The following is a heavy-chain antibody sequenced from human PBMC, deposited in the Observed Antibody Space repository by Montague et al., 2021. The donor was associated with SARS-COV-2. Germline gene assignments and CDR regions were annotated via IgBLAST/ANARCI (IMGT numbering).Heavy chain of an antibody. D-gene: IGHD2-15*01. Sequence: SETLSLTCAVYGGSFRGYYWSWIRQPPGKGLEWIGEINHSGSTNYNPSLKSRVTISVDTSKNQFSLKLSSVTAADTAVYYCARGSGCCGGSCYSEWDPHYEYGMDVWGQGTTVTVSS. CDR2: INHSGST. CDR1: GGSFRGYY. CDR3: ARGSGCCGGSCYSEWDPHYEYGMDV. J-gene: IGHJ6*02. V-gene: IGHV4-34*01.